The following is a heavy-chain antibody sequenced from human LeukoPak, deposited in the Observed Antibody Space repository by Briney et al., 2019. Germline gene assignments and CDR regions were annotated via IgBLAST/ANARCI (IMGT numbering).Heavy chain of an antibody. D-gene: IGHD5-18*01. Sequence: SETLSLTCTVSGGSISSYYWSWIRQPPGKGLEWIGYIYYSGSTNYNPSLKSRVTISVDTSKNQFSLKLSSVTAADTAVYYCARHVTPQLCFVYWGQGTLVTVSS. CDR2: IYYSGST. V-gene: IGHV4-59*08. CDR3: ARHVTPQLCFVY. J-gene: IGHJ4*02. CDR1: GGSISSYY.